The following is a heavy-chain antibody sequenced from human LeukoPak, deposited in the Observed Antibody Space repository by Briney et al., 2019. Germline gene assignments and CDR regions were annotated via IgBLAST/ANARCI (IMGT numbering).Heavy chain of an antibody. V-gene: IGHV4-59*01. Sequence: PSETLSLTCTVSGGSISSYYWSWIRQPPGKGLEWIGYIYYSGSTNYNPSLKSRVTISVDTSKNQFSLKLSSVTAADTAVYYCARVQGLWFGELLTYYYYYMDVWGKGTTVTISS. CDR3: ARVQGLWFGELLTYYYYYMDV. J-gene: IGHJ6*03. CDR1: GGSISSYY. CDR2: IYYSGST. D-gene: IGHD3-10*01.